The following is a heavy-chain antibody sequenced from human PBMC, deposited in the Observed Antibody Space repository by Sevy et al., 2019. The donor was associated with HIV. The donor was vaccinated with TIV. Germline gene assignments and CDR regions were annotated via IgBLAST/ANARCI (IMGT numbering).Heavy chain of an antibody. CDR2: ISRGSSYI. D-gene: IGHD2-2*01. CDR3: AGDGGCSSTSCLLYFDY. V-gene: IGHV3-21*01. CDR1: GFTFSSYS. Sequence: GGSLRLSCAASGFTFSSYSMNWVRQAPGKGLEWVSSISRGSSYIYYADSVKGRFTISRDNAKNSLYLQMNSLRAEDTAVYYCAGDGGCSSTSCLLYFDYWGQGTLVTVSS. J-gene: IGHJ4*02.